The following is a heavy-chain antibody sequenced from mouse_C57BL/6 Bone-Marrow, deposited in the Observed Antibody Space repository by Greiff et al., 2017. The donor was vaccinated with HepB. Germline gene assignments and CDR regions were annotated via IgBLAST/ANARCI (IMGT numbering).Heavy chain of an antibody. CDR2: IHPSDSDT. CDR1: GYTFTSYW. J-gene: IGHJ3*01. V-gene: IGHV1-74*01. Sequence: QVHVKQPGAELVKPGASVKVSCKASGYTFTSYWMHWVKQRPGQGLEWIGRIHPSDSDTNYNQKFKGKATLTVDKSSSTAYMQLSSLTSEDSAVYYCAIGDSSGYPFAYWGQGTLVTVSA. D-gene: IGHD3-2*02. CDR3: AIGDSSGYPFAY.